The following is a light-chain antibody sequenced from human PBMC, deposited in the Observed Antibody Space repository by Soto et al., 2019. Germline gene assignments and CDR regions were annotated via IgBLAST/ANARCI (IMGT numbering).Light chain of an antibody. V-gene: IGKV1-39*01. CDR3: QQGYSSPAT. Sequence: DIQMPQSPSSLSASVGDRVTITCQASQAISSSLSWYQQTPGKAPKFLIYGASTLQNGVPSRFTGSGSGTDFTLTVNSLQAEDFATYYCQQGYSSPATFGQGTRLEIK. CDR1: QAISSS. CDR2: GAS. J-gene: IGKJ5*01.